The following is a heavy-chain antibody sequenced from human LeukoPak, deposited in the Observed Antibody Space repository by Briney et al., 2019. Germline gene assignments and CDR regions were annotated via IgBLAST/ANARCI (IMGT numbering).Heavy chain of an antibody. V-gene: IGHV3-15*01. CDR3: TTESLTYVGGSFDY. D-gene: IGHD3-16*01. CDR2: IKSKTDGGTT. CDR1: GFTFSNAW. J-gene: IGHJ4*02. Sequence: KPGGSLRLSCAASGFTFSNAWMSWVRQAPGKGLEWVGRIKSKTDGGTTDYAAPVKGRFTISRDDSKNTLYLQMNSLKTEDTAVYYCTTESLTYVGGSFDYWGQGTLVTVSS.